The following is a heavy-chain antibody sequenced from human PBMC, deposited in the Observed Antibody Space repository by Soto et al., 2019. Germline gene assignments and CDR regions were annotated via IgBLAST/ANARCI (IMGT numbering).Heavy chain of an antibody. CDR1: GGTFSSYA. Sequence: QVQLVQSGAEVKKPGSSVKVSCKASGGTFSSYAISWVRQAPGQGLEWMGGIIPIFGTANYAQKFQGRVTITADKSTSTAYMELSSVRSEDTAVYYCARVRYSGSPGGFDYWGQGSLVTVSS. J-gene: IGHJ4*02. D-gene: IGHD1-26*01. CDR2: IIPIFGTA. V-gene: IGHV1-69*06. CDR3: ARVRYSGSPGGFDY.